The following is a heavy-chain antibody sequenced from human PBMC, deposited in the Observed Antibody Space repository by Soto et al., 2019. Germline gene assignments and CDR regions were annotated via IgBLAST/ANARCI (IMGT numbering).Heavy chain of an antibody. CDR2: IYYNGST. V-gene: IGHV4-59*01. CDR3: AREPSWSGYFEF. J-gene: IGHJ4*02. CDR1: GGSISSYF. D-gene: IGHD3-3*01. Sequence: PSETLSLTCTVSGGSISSYFWSWMRQPPGKGLEWVGFIYYNGSTQYNPSLKSRVSMSVYTSKNQFSLKLNSVTVADTAVYYCAREPSWSGYFEFWGQGALVTVSS.